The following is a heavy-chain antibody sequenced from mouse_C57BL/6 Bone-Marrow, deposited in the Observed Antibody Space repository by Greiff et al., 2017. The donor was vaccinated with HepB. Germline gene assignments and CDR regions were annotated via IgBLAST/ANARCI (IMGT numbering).Heavy chain of an antibody. Sequence: EVQLQQSGPELVKPGASVKISCKASGYTFTDYYMNWVKQSHGKSLEWIGDINPNNGGTNYNQKFKGKATLTVDKSSSTAYMELRSLTSEDSAVYYCVLYDWYFDVWGTGTTVTVSS. CDR2: INPNNGGT. CDR3: VLYDWYFDV. CDR1: GYTFTDYY. J-gene: IGHJ1*03. D-gene: IGHD1-1*01. V-gene: IGHV1-26*01.